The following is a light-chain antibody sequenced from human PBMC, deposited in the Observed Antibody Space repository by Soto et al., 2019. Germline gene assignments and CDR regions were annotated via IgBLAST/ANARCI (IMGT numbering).Light chain of an antibody. CDR3: QQYNSYPFT. CDR2: KAS. V-gene: IGKV1-5*03. CDR1: QSISSW. J-gene: IGKJ3*01. Sequence: DIQMTQSPATLSASVGDRVTITCRASQSISSWLDWYQQKPGKAPKLLIYKASSLESGVPSRFSGSGSGTEFTITISSLQTDDFATYYCQQYNSYPFTFGPGTKVDIK.